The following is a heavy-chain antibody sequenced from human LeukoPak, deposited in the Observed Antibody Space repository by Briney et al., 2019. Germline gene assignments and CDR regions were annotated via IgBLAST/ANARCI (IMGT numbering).Heavy chain of an antibody. CDR1: GGTFSSYA. J-gene: IGHJ5*02. Sequence: SVKVSCKASGGTFSSYAISWVRQAPGQRPEWMGRVIPIFGTANYAQKFQGRVTIPTDESTTTAYMELSSLRSEDTPVHYCARAIDCSSTSCFSRVVNTWGQGTLVTVSS. V-gene: IGHV1-69*05. CDR2: VIPIFGTA. CDR3: ARAIDCSSTSCFSRVVNT. D-gene: IGHD2-2*01.